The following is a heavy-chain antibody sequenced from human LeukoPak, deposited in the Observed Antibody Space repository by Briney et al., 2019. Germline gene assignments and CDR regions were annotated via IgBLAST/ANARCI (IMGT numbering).Heavy chain of an antibody. CDR3: ARRGKYSSSWYT. J-gene: IGHJ5*02. V-gene: IGHV4-39*07. Sequence: SETLSLTCTVSGGSISSSSYYWSWIRQPPGKGLEWIGEINHSGSTNYNPSLKSRVTISVDTSKNQFSLKLSSVTAADTAVYYCARRGKYSSSWYTWGQGTLVTVSS. D-gene: IGHD6-13*01. CDR1: GGSISSSSYY. CDR2: INHSGST.